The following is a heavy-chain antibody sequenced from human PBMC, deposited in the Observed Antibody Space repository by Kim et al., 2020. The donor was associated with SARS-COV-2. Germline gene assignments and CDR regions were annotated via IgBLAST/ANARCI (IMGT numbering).Heavy chain of an antibody. Sequence: GGSLRLSCAASGFTFSSYGMHWVRQAPGKGLEWVAVISYDGSNKYYADSVKGRFTISRDNSKNTLYLQMNSLRAEDTAVYYCAREGRYCSGGSCYYPYYYYYGMDVWGQGTTVTVSS. J-gene: IGHJ6*02. V-gene: IGHV3-33*05. CDR2: ISYDGSNK. CDR3: AREGRYCSGGSCYYPYYYYYGMDV. D-gene: IGHD2-15*01. CDR1: GFTFSSYG.